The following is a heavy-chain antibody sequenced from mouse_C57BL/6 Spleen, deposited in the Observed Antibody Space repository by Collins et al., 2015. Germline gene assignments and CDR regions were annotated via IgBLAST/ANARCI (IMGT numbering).Heavy chain of an antibody. CDR2: IDPSDSYT. CDR1: GYTFTSYW. CDR3: ARRRNMVTDYFDY. J-gene: IGHJ2*01. D-gene: IGHD2-2*01. V-gene: IGHV1-69*01. Sequence: QVQLQQPGAELVMPGASVKLSCKASGYTFTSYWMHWVKQRPGQGLEWIGEIDPSDSYTNYNQKFKGKSTLTVDKSSSTAYMQLSSLTSEDSAVYYCARRRNMVTDYFDYWGQGTTLTVSS.